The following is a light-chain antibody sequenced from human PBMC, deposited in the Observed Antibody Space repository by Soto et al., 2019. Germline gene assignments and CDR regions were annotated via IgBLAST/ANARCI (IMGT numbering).Light chain of an antibody. CDR3: QQCTLYSGS. CDR2: DAS. V-gene: IGKV1-5*01. J-gene: IGKJ1*01. Sequence: DIHMTQSPSTLSASVGDRVTISCRASQNIFTYLAWSQQKPGQAPKLLIFDASSLQSGIPPRFSCSGSGTEVTLTILSLVYDDCTTYYFQQCTLYSGSFDPGTK. CDR1: QNIFTY.